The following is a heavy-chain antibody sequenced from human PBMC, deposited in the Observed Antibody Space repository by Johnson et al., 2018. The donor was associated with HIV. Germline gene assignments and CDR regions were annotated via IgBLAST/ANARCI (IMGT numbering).Heavy chain of an antibody. CDR3: ARAVCRGGRCYSHDAFDI. J-gene: IGHJ3*02. Sequence: VQLVESGGGVVQPGRSLRLSCAASGFTFSSYAMHWVRQAPGKGLEWVAVISYDGSNKYYADSVKGRFTISRDNSKNTLYLQMNSLRAGDTALYYCARAVCRGGRCYSHDAFDIWSQGTMVTVSS. D-gene: IGHD2-15*01. V-gene: IGHV3-30*04. CDR1: GFTFSSYA. CDR2: ISYDGSNK.